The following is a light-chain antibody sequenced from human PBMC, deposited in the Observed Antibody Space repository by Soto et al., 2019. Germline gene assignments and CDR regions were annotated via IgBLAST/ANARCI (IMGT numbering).Light chain of an antibody. CDR2: DVN. CDR1: SSDVGGYNL. CDR3: SSYTSSSTYV. J-gene: IGLJ1*01. Sequence: QSVLTQPASVSGSPGQSITISCTGTSSDVGGYNLVSWYQQHPGKAPKLMIYDVNNRPSGVSNRFSGSKSGNTASLTISGLQAEDEADYYRSSYTSSSTYVFGTGTKVTVL. V-gene: IGLV2-14*03.